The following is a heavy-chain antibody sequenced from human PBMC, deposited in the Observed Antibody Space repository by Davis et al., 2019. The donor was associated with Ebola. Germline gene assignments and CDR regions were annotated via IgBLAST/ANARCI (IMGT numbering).Heavy chain of an antibody. CDR2: ISAYNGNT. Sequence: ASVKVSCKASGYTFTSYGISWVRLAPGHGLESMGWISAYNGNTNYAQKLQGRVTMTTDTSTSTAYMELRSLRSDDTAVYYCARAMVRGVITPPYDYWGQGTLVTVSS. CDR1: GYTFTSYG. V-gene: IGHV1-18*01. D-gene: IGHD3-10*01. J-gene: IGHJ4*02. CDR3: ARAMVRGVITPPYDY.